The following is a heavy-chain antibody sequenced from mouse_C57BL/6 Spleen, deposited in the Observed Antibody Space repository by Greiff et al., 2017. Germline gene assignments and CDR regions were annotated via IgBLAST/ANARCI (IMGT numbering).Heavy chain of an antibody. Sequence: ELKLMESGGGLVKPGGSLKLTCAASGFTFSDYGMHWVRQAPEKGLEWVAYISSGSSTIYYADTVKGRFTISRDNAKNTLFLQMTSLRSEDTSMYYCARAGTFDYWGPGTTLTVSS. D-gene: IGHD4-1*01. CDR1: GFTFSDYG. CDR2: ISSGSSTI. J-gene: IGHJ2*01. CDR3: ARAGTFDY. V-gene: IGHV5-17*01.